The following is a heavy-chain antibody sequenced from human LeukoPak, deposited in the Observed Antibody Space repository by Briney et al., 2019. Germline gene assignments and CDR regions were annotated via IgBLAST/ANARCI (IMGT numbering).Heavy chain of an antibody. CDR2: ISSSSSTI. J-gene: IGHJ4*02. V-gene: IGHV3-48*04. D-gene: IGHD6-6*01. CDR1: GFTFSSYS. CDR3: ASVGASSIAAADY. Sequence: PEGSLRLSCAASGFTFSSYSMNWVRQAPGKGLEWVPYISSSSSTIHYADSVKGRFTISGDNAKNSLYLQMNSLRAEDTAMYYCASVGASSIAAADYWGQGTLVTVSS.